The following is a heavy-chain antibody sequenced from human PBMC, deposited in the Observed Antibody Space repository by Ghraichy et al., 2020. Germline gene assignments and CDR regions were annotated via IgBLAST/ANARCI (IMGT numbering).Heavy chain of an antibody. CDR1: GGSFSGYY. J-gene: IGHJ5*02. Sequence: SETLSLTCAVYGGSFSGYYWSWIRQPPGKGLEWIGEINHSGSTNYNPSLKSRVTISVDTSKNQFSLKLSSVTAADTAVYYCARANVRRWFDPWGQGTLVTVSS. D-gene: IGHD2-8*01. CDR2: INHSGST. CDR3: ARANVRRWFDP. V-gene: IGHV4-34*01.